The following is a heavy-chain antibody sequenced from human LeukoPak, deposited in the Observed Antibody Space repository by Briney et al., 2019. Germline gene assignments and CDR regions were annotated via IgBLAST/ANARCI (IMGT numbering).Heavy chain of an antibody. CDR1: GYTFTSYY. CDR3: ARPGYSGSYYHAFDL. CDR2: INPSGGST. Sequence: ASVKVSCKASGYTFTSYYMHWVRQAPGQGLEWMGIINPSGGSTSYAQKFQGRVTMTRDTSTSTVYMELSSLRSEDTAVYYCARPGYSGSYYHAFDLWGQGTMVTVSS. V-gene: IGHV1-46*01. J-gene: IGHJ3*01. D-gene: IGHD1-26*01.